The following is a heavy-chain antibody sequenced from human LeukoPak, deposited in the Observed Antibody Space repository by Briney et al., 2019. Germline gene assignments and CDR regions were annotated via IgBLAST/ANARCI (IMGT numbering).Heavy chain of an antibody. CDR1: GFTFSSYA. Sequence: GGSLRLSCAASGFTFSSYAMHWVRQAPGKGLEWVAVISYDGTSIYYTDSVKGRFTISRDNSKNTLYLQMNSLREEDTAVYYCARDAKWHSSGWYYFDYWGQGTLVTVSS. CDR2: ISYDGTSI. CDR3: ARDAKWHSSGWYYFDY. J-gene: IGHJ4*02. D-gene: IGHD6-19*01. V-gene: IGHV3-30*04.